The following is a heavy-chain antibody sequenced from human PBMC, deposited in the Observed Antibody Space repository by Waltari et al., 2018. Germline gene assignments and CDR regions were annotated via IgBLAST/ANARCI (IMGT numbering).Heavy chain of an antibody. V-gene: IGHV4-4*07. CDR1: GGSISSYY. CDR2: SYTSGST. D-gene: IGHD5-18*01. Sequence: QVQLQESGPGLVKPSETLSLTCTVSGGSISSYYWSWNRQPAGKGLEWSGRSYTSGSTTLNPPLKSRVTMSVDTSKNQFSLKLSSVTAADTAVYYCARVDTAMVLDYCGQGTLVTVSS. J-gene: IGHJ4*02. CDR3: ARVDTAMVLDY.